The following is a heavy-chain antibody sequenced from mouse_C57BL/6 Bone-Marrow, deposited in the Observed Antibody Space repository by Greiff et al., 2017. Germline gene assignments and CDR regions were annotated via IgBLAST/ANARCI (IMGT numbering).Heavy chain of an antibody. CDR1: GYTFTDYE. CDR3: TPYYYGSSYTY. V-gene: IGHV1-15*01. Sequence: QVQLQQSGAELVRPGASVTLSCKASGYTFTDYEMHWVKQTPVHGLEWIGAIDPETGGTAYNQKFKGKAILTADKSSSTAYMELRSLTSEDSAVYYCTPYYYGSSYTYWGQGTLGTVSA. J-gene: IGHJ3*01. D-gene: IGHD1-1*01. CDR2: IDPETGGT.